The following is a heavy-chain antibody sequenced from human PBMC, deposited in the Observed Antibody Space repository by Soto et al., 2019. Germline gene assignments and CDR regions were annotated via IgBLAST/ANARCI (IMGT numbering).Heavy chain of an antibody. CDR1: GFTFSSYS. CDR2: ISSSSSYI. J-gene: IGHJ3*02. CDR3: ARERGVIAVKAHDAFDI. Sequence: EVQLVESGGGLVKPGGSLRLSCAASGFTFSSYSMNWVRQAPGKGLEWVSSISSSSSYIYYADSVKGRFTISRDTAQNSLYLQMNSLRAEDTAVYYCARERGVIAVKAHDAFDIWGQGTMVTVSS. D-gene: IGHD6-19*01. V-gene: IGHV3-21*01.